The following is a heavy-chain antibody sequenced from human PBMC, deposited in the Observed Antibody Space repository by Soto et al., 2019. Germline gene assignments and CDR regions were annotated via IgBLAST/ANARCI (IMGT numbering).Heavy chain of an antibody. CDR3: ARKLMVYALGDYYGMDV. D-gene: IGHD2-8*01. J-gene: IGHJ6*02. Sequence: ASVKVSFKASGGTFSSYAISWLRQAPGQGLEWMGGIIPIFGTANYAQKFQGRVTITADESTSTAYMELSSLRSEDTAVYYCARKLMVYALGDYYGMDVWGQGTTVTVSS. V-gene: IGHV1-69*13. CDR2: IIPIFGTA. CDR1: GGTFSSYA.